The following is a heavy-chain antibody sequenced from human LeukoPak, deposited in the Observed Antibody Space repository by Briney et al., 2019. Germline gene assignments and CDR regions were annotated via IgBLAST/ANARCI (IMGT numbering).Heavy chain of an antibody. CDR1: GFTFSTYA. CDR3: ARVSGYCSSTSCYGNYYYGMDV. D-gene: IGHD2-2*03. J-gene: IGHJ6*02. Sequence: PGGSLRLSCAASGFTFSTYAMHWVRQAPGKGLEWVAVISYDGSNKYYAGSVKGRFTISRDNSKNTLYLQMNSLRAEDTAVYYCARVSGYCSSTSCYGNYYYGMDVWGQGTTVTVSS. CDR2: ISYDGSNK. V-gene: IGHV3-30*04.